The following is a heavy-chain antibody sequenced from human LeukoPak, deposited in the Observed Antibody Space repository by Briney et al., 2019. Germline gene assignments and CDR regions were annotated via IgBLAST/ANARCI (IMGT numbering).Heavy chain of an antibody. D-gene: IGHD6-19*01. V-gene: IGHV1-69*04. Sequence: ASVKVSCKASGGTFSSYAISWVRQAPGQGLEWMGRIIPILGIANYAQKFQGRVTITADTSTSTAYMELSSLRSEDTAVYYWARGGITVALFDYWGQGTLVTVSS. CDR1: GGTFSSYA. CDR2: IIPILGIA. J-gene: IGHJ4*02. CDR3: ARGGITVALFDY.